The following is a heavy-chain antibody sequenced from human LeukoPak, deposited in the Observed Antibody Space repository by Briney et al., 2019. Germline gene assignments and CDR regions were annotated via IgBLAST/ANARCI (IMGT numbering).Heavy chain of an antibody. Sequence: GESLKISCKGSGYSFTSYWIGWVRQMPGKGLEWMGIIYPGDSDTRYSPSFQGQVTISADKSIGTAYLQWSSLKASDTAMYYCATRQDYGDYDFDYWGQGTLVTVSS. J-gene: IGHJ4*02. CDR2: IYPGDSDT. D-gene: IGHD4-17*01. CDR1: GYSFTSYW. V-gene: IGHV5-51*01. CDR3: ATRQDYGDYDFDY.